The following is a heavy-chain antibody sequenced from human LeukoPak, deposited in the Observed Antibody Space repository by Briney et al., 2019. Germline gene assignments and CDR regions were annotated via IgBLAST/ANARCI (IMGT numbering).Heavy chain of an antibody. V-gene: IGHV4-61*02. CDR1: GGSISSGSYY. J-gene: IGHJ4*02. CDR2: IYTSGST. Sequence: SQTLSLTCTVSGGSISSGSYYWSWIRQPAGKGLGWIGRIYTSGSTNYNPSLKSRVTISVDTSKNQFSLKLSSVTAADTAVYYCARQSIAVTAPFDYWGQGTLVTVSS. D-gene: IGHD6-6*01. CDR3: ARQSIAVTAPFDY.